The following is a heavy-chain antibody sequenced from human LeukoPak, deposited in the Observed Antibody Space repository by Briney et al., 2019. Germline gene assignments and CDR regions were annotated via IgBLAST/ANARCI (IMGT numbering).Heavy chain of an antibody. D-gene: IGHD3-10*01. CDR1: GGSISSGGYY. CDR2: IYYSGST. Sequence: SETLSLTCTVSGGSISSGGYYWSWIRQHPGKGLEWIGYIYYSGSTYYNPSLKSRVTISVDTSKNQFSLKLSSVTAADTAVYYCASTNTMVRGVIGAFDIWGQGTMVTVSS. V-gene: IGHV4-31*03. J-gene: IGHJ3*02. CDR3: ASTNTMVRGVIGAFDI.